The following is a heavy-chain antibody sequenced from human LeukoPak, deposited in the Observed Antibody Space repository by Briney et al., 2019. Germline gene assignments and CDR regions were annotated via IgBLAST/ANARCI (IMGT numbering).Heavy chain of an antibody. Sequence: GGSLRLSCAASGFTFSSYAMSWVRQAPGKGLEWVSAISGSGGSTYYADSVKGRSTISRDNSKNTLYLQMDSLRAEDTAVYYCARGRFNYDSSGYSSFYYWGQGTLVTVSS. V-gene: IGHV3-23*01. CDR1: GFTFSSYA. D-gene: IGHD3-22*01. CDR3: ARGRFNYDSSGYSSFYY. J-gene: IGHJ4*02. CDR2: ISGSGGST.